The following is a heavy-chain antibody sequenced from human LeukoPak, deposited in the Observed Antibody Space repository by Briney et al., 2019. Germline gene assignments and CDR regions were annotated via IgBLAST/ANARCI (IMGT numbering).Heavy chain of an antibody. D-gene: IGHD4-17*01. CDR1: GFAFSDNY. Sequence: GGSLRLSCAASGFAFSDNYMSWIRQAPGRGLEWVSYISGSSSHTSHADSVKGRFTISRDNAKNSLYLQMNSLRAEDTAVYYCAQTTVTSSWGQGTLVTVSS. CDR2: ISGSSSHT. J-gene: IGHJ5*02. CDR3: AQTTVTSS. V-gene: IGHV3-11*06.